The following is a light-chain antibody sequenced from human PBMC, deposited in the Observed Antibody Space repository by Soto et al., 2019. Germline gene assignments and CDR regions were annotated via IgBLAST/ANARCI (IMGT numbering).Light chain of an antibody. CDR3: QQYNGPPTT. CDR2: GAS. J-gene: IGKJ5*01. Sequence: EIVLTQSPDTLSLSPGESATLSCRASQSVSSFLAWYQQMPGQAPRLLIFGASNRAAGLPDRFSGSGSGTDFTLTITRLQPEDSAVYFCQQYNGPPTTFGQGTRLEIK. CDR1: QSVSSF. V-gene: IGKV3-20*01.